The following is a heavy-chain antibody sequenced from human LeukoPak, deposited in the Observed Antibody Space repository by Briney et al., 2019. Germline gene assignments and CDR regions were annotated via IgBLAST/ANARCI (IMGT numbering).Heavy chain of an antibody. V-gene: IGHV4-59*01. D-gene: IGHD3-22*01. Sequence: SETLSLTCTVSGGSISRYYWTWIRQPPGKGLEWLGYVSYNGNTDYNPSLKRPVTISVDTSKNQFSLKLSSVTAADTAVYYCARDYYDSSGSYYGMDVWGQGTTVTVSS. CDR2: VSYNGNT. CDR1: GGSISRYY. J-gene: IGHJ6*02. CDR3: ARDYYDSSGSYYGMDV.